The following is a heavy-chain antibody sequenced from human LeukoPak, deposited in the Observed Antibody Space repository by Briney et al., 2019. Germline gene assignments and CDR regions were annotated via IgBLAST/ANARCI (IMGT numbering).Heavy chain of an antibody. V-gene: IGHV4-4*07. D-gene: IGHD3-10*01. J-gene: IGHJ6*02. CDR1: GGSISSYY. Sequence: SETLSLTCTVSGGSISSYYWSWIRQPAGKGLEWIGRIYTSGSTNYNPSLKSRVTMSVDTSKNQFSLKLSSVTAADTAVYYCARGKSSGSYYMSYYYYGMDVWGQGTTVTVTS. CDR2: IYTSGST. CDR3: ARGKSSGSYYMSYYYYGMDV.